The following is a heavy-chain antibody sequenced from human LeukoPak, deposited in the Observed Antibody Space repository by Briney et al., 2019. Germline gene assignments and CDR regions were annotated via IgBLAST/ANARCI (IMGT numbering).Heavy chain of an antibody. J-gene: IGHJ6*02. CDR3: AKYDLLLWFGESVGGMDV. V-gene: IGHV3-23*01. D-gene: IGHD3-10*01. Sequence: PGGSLRLSCAASGFTFSSYAMSWVRQAPGKGLEWVSAISGSGGSTYYADSVKGRFTISRDNSKNTLYLQMNSLRAEDTAVYYCAKYDLLLWFGESVGGMDVWGQGTTVTVSS. CDR2: ISGSGGST. CDR1: GFTFSSYA.